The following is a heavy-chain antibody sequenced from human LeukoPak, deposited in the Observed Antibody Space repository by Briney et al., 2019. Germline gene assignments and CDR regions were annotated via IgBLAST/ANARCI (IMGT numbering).Heavy chain of an antibody. D-gene: IGHD1-26*01. CDR2: IRQDGSEI. CDR3: ARDKIVGATYFDY. J-gene: IGHJ4*02. CDR1: GFTFSSYW. Sequence: GGSLRLSCAASGFTFSSYWMNWVRQAPGKGLEWVANIRQDGSEIYYVDSVKGRFTISRDNAKNSLFLQMNSLRAEDTAVYYCARDKIVGATYFDYWGQGTLVTVSS. V-gene: IGHV3-7*01.